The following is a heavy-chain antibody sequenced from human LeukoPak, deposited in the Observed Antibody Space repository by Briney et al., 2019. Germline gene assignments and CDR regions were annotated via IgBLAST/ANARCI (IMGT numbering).Heavy chain of an antibody. D-gene: IGHD3-9*01. J-gene: IGHJ4*02. CDR3: ARDTDWTVDY. V-gene: IGHV1-18*01. CDR2: ISPYGGAT. Sequence: ASVKVSCKASGYSFTTYGITWVRQAPGQGLEWMGWISPYGGATQYAQNLQDRVSMTTDTSTNTAHIEVRSLKSDGTAIYYCARDTDWTVDYWGQGTLVTVSS. CDR1: GYSFTTYG.